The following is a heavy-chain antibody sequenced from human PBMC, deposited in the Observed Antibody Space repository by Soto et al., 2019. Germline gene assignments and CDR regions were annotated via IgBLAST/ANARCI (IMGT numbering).Heavy chain of an antibody. J-gene: IGHJ4*02. V-gene: IGHV4-30-2*01. CDR1: GGSISSGGYS. CDR2: IYHSGST. Sequence: SETLSLTCTVSGGSISSGGYSWSWIRQPPGKGLEWIGYIYHSGSTYYNPSLKSRVTISVDRSKNQFSLKLSSVTAADTAVYYCATAPGPYWGQGTLVTVSS. CDR3: ATAPGPY.